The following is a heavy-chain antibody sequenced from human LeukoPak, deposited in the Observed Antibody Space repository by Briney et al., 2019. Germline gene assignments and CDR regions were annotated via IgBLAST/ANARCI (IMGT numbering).Heavy chain of an antibody. V-gene: IGHV4-39*07. CDR3: ARVMGASWFFYLDV. CDR2: IYYSGST. D-gene: IGHD3-16*02. Sequence: SETLSLTCTVSGGSISSSSYYWGWIRQPPGKGLEWIGSIYYSGSTYYNPSLKSRVTISVDASKNRFSLKLNSVTAADTAVYYCARVMGASWFFYLDVWGKGTTVTVSS. CDR1: GGSISSSSYY. J-gene: IGHJ6*03.